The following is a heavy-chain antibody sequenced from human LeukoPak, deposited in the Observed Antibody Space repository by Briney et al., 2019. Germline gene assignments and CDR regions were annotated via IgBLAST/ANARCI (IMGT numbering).Heavy chain of an antibody. Sequence: GGSLGLPCVASGFTFSSYWMTWVRQAPGKGLEWVANIRQDGSDQYYADSVKGRFTISRDNAKNSLFLQMNSLRAEDTAVYYCASSIYDSWSWSAFGIWGQGTMVTVSS. D-gene: IGHD1-26*01. J-gene: IGHJ3*02. CDR2: IRQDGSDQ. CDR1: GFTFSSYW. V-gene: IGHV3-7*01. CDR3: ASSIYDSWSWSAFGI.